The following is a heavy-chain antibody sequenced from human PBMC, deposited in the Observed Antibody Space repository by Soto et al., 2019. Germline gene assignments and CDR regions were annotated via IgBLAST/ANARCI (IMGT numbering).Heavy chain of an antibody. Sequence: ASVKVSCKASGYAFTSYGIHWVRQAPGQRLEWMGWINAANGDTKYSPKFQGRVTITRDTSASTAYMGLSSLRSEDTAVYYCVRRHVSATGIDWFDPWGQGTLVTVSS. CDR1: GYAFTSYG. D-gene: IGHD6-13*01. CDR2: INAANGDT. J-gene: IGHJ5*02. CDR3: VRRHVSATGIDWFDP. V-gene: IGHV1-3*01.